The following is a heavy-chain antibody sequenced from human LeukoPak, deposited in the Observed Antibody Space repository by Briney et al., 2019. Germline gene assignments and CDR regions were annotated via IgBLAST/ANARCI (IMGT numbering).Heavy chain of an antibody. J-gene: IGHJ2*01. D-gene: IGHD2-21*01. CDR1: GDSISSYY. Sequence: SETLSLTCTVSGDSISSYYWSWIRQPPGKGLEWIGYIYYSGSTNYNPSLKSRVTISVDTSKNQFSLKLSSVTAADTAVYYCARAGIYWYFDLWGRGTLVTVSS. V-gene: IGHV4-59*01. CDR2: IYYSGST. CDR3: ARAGIYWYFDL.